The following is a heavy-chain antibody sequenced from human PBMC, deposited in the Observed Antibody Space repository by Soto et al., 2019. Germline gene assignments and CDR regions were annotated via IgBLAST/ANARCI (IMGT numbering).Heavy chain of an antibody. J-gene: IGHJ4*02. CDR1: GFTFSSYS. Sequence: GGSLRLSCAASGFTFSSYSMNWVRQAPGKGLEWVSSISSSSSYIYYADSVKGRFTISRDNAKNSLYLQMNSLRAEDTAVYYCARDRGSYRQYYFDYWGQGTLVTVSS. D-gene: IGHD3-16*02. CDR3: ARDRGSYRQYYFDY. CDR2: ISSSSSYI. V-gene: IGHV3-21*01.